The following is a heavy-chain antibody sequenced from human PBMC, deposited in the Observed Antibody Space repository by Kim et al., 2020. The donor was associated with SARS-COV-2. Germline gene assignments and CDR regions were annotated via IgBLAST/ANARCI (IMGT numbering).Heavy chain of an antibody. CDR1: GFTFSSYS. V-gene: IGHV3-48*04. CDR2: ISSSSSTI. Sequence: GGSLRLSCAASGFTFSSYSMNWVRQAPGKGLEWVSYISSSSSTIYYADSVKGRFTISRDNAKNSLYLQMNSLRAEDTAVYYCASLTALPTMGEAFDIWGQGTMVTVSS. CDR3: ASLTALPTMGEAFDI. J-gene: IGHJ3*02. D-gene: IGHD3-10*01.